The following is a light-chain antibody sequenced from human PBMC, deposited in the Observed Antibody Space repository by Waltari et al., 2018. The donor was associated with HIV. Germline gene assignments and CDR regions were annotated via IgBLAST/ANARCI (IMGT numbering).Light chain of an antibody. CDR2: KNI. CDR1: ALPKKY. V-gene: IGLV3-25*03. CDR3: QAADSDAIRGV. J-gene: IGLJ3*02. Sequence: ELTQPPSVSVSPGQTARNTCSGGALPKKYAYWYRQKPGQVPVFVIYKNIERPSGIPERCSGSRSGTTVTLTITEVQAVDEADYYCQAADSDAIRGVFGGGTKLTVL.